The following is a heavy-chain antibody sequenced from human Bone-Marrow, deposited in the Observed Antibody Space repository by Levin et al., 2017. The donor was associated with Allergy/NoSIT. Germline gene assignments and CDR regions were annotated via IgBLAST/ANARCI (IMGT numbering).Heavy chain of an antibody. J-gene: IGHJ3*02. Sequence: GGSLRLSCAASGFTFSTYVMTWVRQAPGKGLEWVSGINTSGDRTFYADSVKGRFTISRDYSKNTLYLQMNSLRAEDTAVYYCARGSRDIYYESSGRIHAFDIWGQGTLVTVSA. CDR3: ARGSRDIYYESSGRIHAFDI. CDR1: GFTFSTYV. D-gene: IGHD3-22*01. V-gene: IGHV3-23*01. CDR2: INTSGDRT.